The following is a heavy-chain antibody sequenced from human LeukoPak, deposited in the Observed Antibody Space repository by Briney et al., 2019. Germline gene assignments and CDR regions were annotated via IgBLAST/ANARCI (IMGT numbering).Heavy chain of an antibody. CDR2: IKHGGGET. J-gene: IGHJ5*02. D-gene: IGHD3-3*01. CDR3: ASLGSGYYVNFFDP. V-gene: IGHV3-7*01. CDR1: GLTFSNHW. Sequence: PGGSVRLSCAASGLTFSNHWMSWVRQAPGMGLEGVANIKHGGGETYYMNSVKGRFTISRDNGKNALYLHMSRLRVEDTAVYYCASLGSGYYVNFFDPWGQGTLVTVSS.